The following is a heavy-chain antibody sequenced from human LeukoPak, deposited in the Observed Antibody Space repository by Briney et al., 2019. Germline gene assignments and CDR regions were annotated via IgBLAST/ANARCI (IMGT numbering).Heavy chain of an antibody. D-gene: IGHD3-3*01. J-gene: IGHJ4*02. Sequence: GGSLRLSCAASGLTFSSYWMSWVRQAPGKGLEWVANIKQDGSEKYYVDSVKGRFTISRDNAKNSLYLQMNSLRAEDTAVYYCARDPVWYDFWSGYYTHSQKLSPQAIDYWGQGTLVTVSS. V-gene: IGHV3-7*01. CDR3: ARDPVWYDFWSGYYTHSQKLSPQAIDY. CDR2: IKQDGSEK. CDR1: GLTFSSYW.